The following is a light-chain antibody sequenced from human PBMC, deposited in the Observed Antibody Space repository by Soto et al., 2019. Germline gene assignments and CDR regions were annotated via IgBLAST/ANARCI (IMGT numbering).Light chain of an antibody. CDR2: GAS. CDR3: QYYGSSHSNT. CDR1: QNVNRN. Sequence: EIVMTQSRATLSVSPGERATLSCRASQNVNRNLVWYQQRPGQAPRLLIYGASNRATGIPDRFSGSGSGTDFTLTISRLEPEDFAVYYCQYYGSSHSNTFGQGTRLEIK. V-gene: IGKV3-20*01. J-gene: IGKJ5*01.